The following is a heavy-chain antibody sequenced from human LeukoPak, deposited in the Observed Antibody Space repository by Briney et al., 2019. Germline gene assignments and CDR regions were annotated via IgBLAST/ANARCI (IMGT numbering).Heavy chain of an antibody. Sequence: GGTLRLSCAASGFTFSSYGMHWVRSAPGKGLEWVAFIRYDGSNKYYADSVKGRFTISRDNSKNTLYLQMNSLRAEDTAVYYCAGQRITMVRGVIRGNWFDPWGQGTLVTVSS. V-gene: IGHV3-30*02. D-gene: IGHD3-10*01. CDR1: GFTFSSYG. CDR3: AGQRITMVRGVIRGNWFDP. J-gene: IGHJ5*02. CDR2: IRYDGSNK.